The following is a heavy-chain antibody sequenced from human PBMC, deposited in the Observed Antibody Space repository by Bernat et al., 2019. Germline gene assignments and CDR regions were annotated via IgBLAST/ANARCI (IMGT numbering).Heavy chain of an antibody. V-gene: IGHV3-21*01. Sequence: EVQLVESGGGLVKPGGSLRLSCAASGFTFSSYSMNWVRQAPGKGLEWVSSISSSSSYIYYADSVKGRFTISRDNAKNSLYLQMNSLRAEDTAVYYCARDGGGMNGLPACTHAFDIWGQGTMVTVSS. J-gene: IGHJ3*02. CDR2: ISSSSSYI. D-gene: IGHD2-8*01. CDR1: GFTFSSYS. CDR3: ARDGGGMNGLPACTHAFDI.